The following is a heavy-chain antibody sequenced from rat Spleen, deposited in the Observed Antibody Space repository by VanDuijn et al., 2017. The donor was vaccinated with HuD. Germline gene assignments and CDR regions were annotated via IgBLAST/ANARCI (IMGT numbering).Heavy chain of an antibody. J-gene: IGHJ2*01. V-gene: IGHV5S10*01. Sequence: EVQLVESGGDLVQPGRSLKLSCAASGFTFSDYNMAWVRQAPKKGLEWVATIIYDGIRTYYRDPVKGRFTISRDNAKSTLYLQMDNLRSEDTATYYCATPPRDYSSPFDYWGQGVMVTVSS. CDR2: IIYDGIRT. CDR1: GFTFSDYN. CDR3: ATPPRDYSSPFDY. D-gene: IGHD1-2*01.